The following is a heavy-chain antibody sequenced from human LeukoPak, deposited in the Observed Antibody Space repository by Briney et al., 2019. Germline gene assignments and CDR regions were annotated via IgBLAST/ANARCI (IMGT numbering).Heavy chain of an antibody. CDR2: IYTSGST. CDR3: ARQKAAGRHFDY. V-gene: IGHV4-4*09. CDR1: GGSISSYY. Sequence: SETLSLTCTVSGGSISSYYWSWIWQPPGKGLEWIGYIYTSGSTNYNPSLKSRVTISVDTSKNQFSLKLSSVTAADTAVYYCARQKAAGRHFDYWGQGTLVTVSS. D-gene: IGHD6-13*01. J-gene: IGHJ4*02.